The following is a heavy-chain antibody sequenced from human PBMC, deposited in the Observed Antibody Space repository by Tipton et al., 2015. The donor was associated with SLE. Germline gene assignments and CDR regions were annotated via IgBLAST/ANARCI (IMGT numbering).Heavy chain of an antibody. J-gene: IGHJ2*01. D-gene: IGHD3-9*01. CDR1: GFIFSDFY. V-gene: IGHV3-11*01. CDR3: ARKIFSNATSYNGEWYFDL. Sequence: GSLRLSCAASGFIFSDFYMTWLRQSPGKELDWISYMSASGSTEFYSDSVKGRFTISRDNAKNSLYLQMDNLRADDTAIYYCARKIFSNATSYNGEWYFDLWGRGTLVSVSS. CDR2: MSASGSTE.